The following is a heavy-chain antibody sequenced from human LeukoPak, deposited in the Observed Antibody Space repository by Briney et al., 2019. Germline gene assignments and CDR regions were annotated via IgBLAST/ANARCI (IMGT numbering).Heavy chain of an antibody. CDR3: AREAWFDP. V-gene: IGHV3-30*04. CDR1: GFTFSSYA. J-gene: IGHJ5*02. CDR2: ISYDGSNK. Sequence: GRSLRLSCAASGFTFSSYAMHWVRQAPGKGLEWVAVISYDGSNKYYADSVKGRFTISRDNSKNTQYLQMNSLRAEDTAVYYCAREAWFDPWGQGTLVTVSS.